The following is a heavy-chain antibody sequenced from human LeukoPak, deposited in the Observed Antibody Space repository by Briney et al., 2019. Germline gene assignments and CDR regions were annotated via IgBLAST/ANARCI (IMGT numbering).Heavy chain of an antibody. CDR2: FYYNGNT. CDR1: GASISSSSYY. CDR3: ARHPYDVWSGYSGPFDY. Sequence: PSETLSLTCTVSGASISSSSYYWGWIRQPLGKGLEWIGTFYYNGNTYYNPSLKSRVTISVDTSKNQFSLKLSSVTAADTAVYYCARHPYDVWSGYSGPFDYWGQGTLVTVSS. J-gene: IGHJ4*02. D-gene: IGHD3-3*01. V-gene: IGHV4-39*01.